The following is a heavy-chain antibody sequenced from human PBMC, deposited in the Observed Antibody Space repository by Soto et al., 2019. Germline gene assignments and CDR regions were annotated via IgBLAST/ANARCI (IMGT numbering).Heavy chain of an antibody. J-gene: IGHJ4*02. CDR3: AKGTRMITFGGVDY. Sequence: QVQLVESGGGVVQPARSLRLSCAASGFTFSSYGMHWVRQAPGKGLEWVAVISYDGSNKYYADSVKGRFTISRDNSKNTLYLQMNSLRAEDTAVYYCAKGTRMITFGGVDYWGQGTLVTVSS. V-gene: IGHV3-30*18. CDR2: ISYDGSNK. D-gene: IGHD3-16*01. CDR1: GFTFSSYG.